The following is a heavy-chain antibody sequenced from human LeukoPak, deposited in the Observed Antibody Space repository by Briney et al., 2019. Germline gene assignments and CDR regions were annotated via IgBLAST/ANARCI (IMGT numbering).Heavy chain of an antibody. V-gene: IGHV3-33*01. CDR1: GFTFSSYG. CDR2: IWYDGSNK. Sequence: GGSLRLSCAASGFTFSSYGMHWVRQAPGKGLEWVAVIWYDGSNKYYADSVKGRFTISRDNSKNTLYLHMNSRRAEDTAVYYCARDRSRSVTTVTSGFDIWGQGTMVTVSS. CDR3: ARDRSRSVTTVTSGFDI. J-gene: IGHJ3*02. D-gene: IGHD4-17*01.